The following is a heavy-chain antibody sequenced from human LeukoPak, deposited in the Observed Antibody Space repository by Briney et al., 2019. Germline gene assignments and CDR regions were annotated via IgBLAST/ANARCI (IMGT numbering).Heavy chain of an antibody. D-gene: IGHD3-10*01. CDR3: AREATNVLLWFGELGNLD. J-gene: IGHJ4*02. CDR2: INWNGAST. V-gene: IGHV3-20*04. CDR1: GFTFDDYG. Sequence: GGSLRLSCAASGFTFDDYGMSWVRQAPGKGLEWVSGINWNGASTGYADSVKGRFTISRDNAKNSLYLQMNSLRAEDTAVYYCAREATNVLLWFGELGNLDWGQGTLVTVSS.